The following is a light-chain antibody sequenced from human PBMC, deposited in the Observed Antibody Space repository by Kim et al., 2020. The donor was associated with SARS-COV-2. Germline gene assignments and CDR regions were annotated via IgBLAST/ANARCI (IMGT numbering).Light chain of an antibody. CDR3: QQYNSWPHT. CDR2: GAS. Sequence: VSPGERATLSCRASRSISSDLAWYQQKPGQAPRLVLYGASTRATGIPARFSGSGSGTEFTLTVSSLQSEDFAVYHCQQYNSWPHTFGGGTKVDIK. CDR1: RSISSD. V-gene: IGKV3-15*01. J-gene: IGKJ4*01.